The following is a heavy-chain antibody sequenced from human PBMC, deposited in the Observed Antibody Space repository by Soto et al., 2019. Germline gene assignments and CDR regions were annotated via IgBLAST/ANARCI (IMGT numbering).Heavy chain of an antibody. J-gene: IGHJ4*02. CDR1: GFTFSIYW. CDR3: VRGDGDRYDGHGYLGRH. V-gene: IGHV3-74*01. D-gene: IGHD2-21*01. CDR2: MNMDWSRT. Sequence: EVQLVESGGGLVQPGGSLRLSCAASGFTFSIYWMHWVRQAPGKGLVWVSRMNMDWSRTSYADFAKGRFTISRDDAKSTVYLQMSNLRAEDTAVYYCVRGDGDRYDGHGYLGRHWGQGTLVTVSS.